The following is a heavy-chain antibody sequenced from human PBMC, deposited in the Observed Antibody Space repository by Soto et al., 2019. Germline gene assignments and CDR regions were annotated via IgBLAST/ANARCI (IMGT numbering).Heavy chain of an antibody. Sequence: GASVKVSCKVSGYTLTELSMNWVRQAPGKGLEWMGGSDPEDGERIYAQKFQGRVTMTEDISTDTAYMELSSLRSEDTAVYYCATAPVAKEWLLYENWGQGTLVTVSS. CDR1: GYTLTELS. J-gene: IGHJ4*02. CDR3: ATAPVAKEWLLYEN. D-gene: IGHD3-3*01. CDR2: SDPEDGER. V-gene: IGHV1-24*01.